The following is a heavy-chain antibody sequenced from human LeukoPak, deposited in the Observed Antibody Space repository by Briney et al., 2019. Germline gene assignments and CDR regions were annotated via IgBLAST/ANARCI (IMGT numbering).Heavy chain of an antibody. Sequence: SETLSLTCAVYGGSFSGYYWSWIRQPPGKGLEWIGEINHSGSTNYNPSLKSRVTISVDTSKNQFSLKLSSVTAADTAVYYCASSGWELPNTFDYWGQGTLVTASS. CDR1: GGSFSGYY. J-gene: IGHJ4*02. CDR3: ASSGWELPNTFDY. D-gene: IGHD1-26*01. V-gene: IGHV4-34*01. CDR2: INHSGST.